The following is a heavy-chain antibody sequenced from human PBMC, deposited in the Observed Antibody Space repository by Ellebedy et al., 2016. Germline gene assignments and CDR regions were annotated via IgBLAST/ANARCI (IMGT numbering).Heavy chain of an antibody. CDR1: GGSISSSSYY. V-gene: IGHV4-39*07. D-gene: IGHD6-19*01. Sequence: SETLSLXCTVSGGSISSSSYYWGWIRQPPGKGLEWIGSIYYSGSTYYNPSLKSRVTISVDTSKNQFSLKLSSVTAADTAVYYCAREKAVAGSGGAFDIWGQGTMVTVSS. CDR2: IYYSGST. J-gene: IGHJ3*02. CDR3: AREKAVAGSGGAFDI.